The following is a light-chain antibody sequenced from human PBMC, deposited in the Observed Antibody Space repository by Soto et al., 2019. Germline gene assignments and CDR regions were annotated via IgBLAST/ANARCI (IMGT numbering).Light chain of an antibody. CDR1: SSDVGGYNY. CDR3: SSYTSSSTYV. CDR2: DVS. V-gene: IGLV2-14*03. Sequence: QSVLTQPASVSGSPGQSITISCTGTSSDVGGYNYVSWYQQYPGKAHKLMIYDVSNRPSGVSIRFSGSKSGNTASLTISGLQAEDEADYYCSSYTSSSTYVFGTGTKVTVL. J-gene: IGLJ1*01.